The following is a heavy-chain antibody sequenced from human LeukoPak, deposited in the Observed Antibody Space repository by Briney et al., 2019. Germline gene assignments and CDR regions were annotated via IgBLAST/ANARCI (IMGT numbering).Heavy chain of an antibody. D-gene: IGHD2-15*01. Sequence: PGGSLRLSCAASGFTFSSYAMSWVRQAPGKGLEWVSTISGSSSSTYYADSVKGRFTISRDNSKNTLYLQMNSLRAEDTAVYYCANRLGGYCSGGSCPHYWGQGTLVTVSS. CDR1: GFTFSSYA. CDR3: ANRLGGYCSGGSCPHY. CDR2: ISGSSSST. J-gene: IGHJ4*02. V-gene: IGHV3-23*01.